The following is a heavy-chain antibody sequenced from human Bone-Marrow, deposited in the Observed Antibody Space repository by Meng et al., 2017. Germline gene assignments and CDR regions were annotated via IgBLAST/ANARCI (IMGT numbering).Heavy chain of an antibody. D-gene: IGHD4-23*01. CDR3: ARGWAGVMYYFDY. J-gene: IGHJ4*02. V-gene: IGHV3-74*01. CDR2: INEDGSTT. Sequence: GESLKISCVASGFTFSSYWMHWVRQDPGKGLVWVSRINEDGSTTTYADSVKGRFSISRDNSKKTLYLQMNSLRPDDTAVYHCARGWAGVMYYFDYWGQGTLVTVSS. CDR1: GFTFSSYW.